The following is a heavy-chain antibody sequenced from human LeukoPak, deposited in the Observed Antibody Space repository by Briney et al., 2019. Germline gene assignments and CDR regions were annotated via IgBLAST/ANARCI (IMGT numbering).Heavy chain of an antibody. D-gene: IGHD3-10*01. CDR2: INPSGGST. CDR3: ARVYGSGSYRDAFDI. V-gene: IGHV1-46*01. CDR1: GYTFTSYY. J-gene: IGHJ3*02. Sequence: ASVKDSCKASGYTFTSYYMHWVRQAPGQGLEWMGIINPSGGSTSYAQKFQGRVTMTRDTSTSTVYMELSSLRSEDTAVYYCARVYGSGSYRDAFDIWGQGTMVTVSS.